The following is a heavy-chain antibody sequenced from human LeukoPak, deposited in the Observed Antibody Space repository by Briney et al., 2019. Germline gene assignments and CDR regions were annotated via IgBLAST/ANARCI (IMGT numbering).Heavy chain of an antibody. CDR3: GRFIGGAFDI. Sequence: SETLSLTCTVSGGSISSYYWSWIRQPPGKGLEWIGYIYSSGSTNYNPSLKSRVTISLDTSRNQFFLKLSPVTAADTSVSYCGRFIGGAFDIWGQGTRVTVS. CDR2: IYSSGST. CDR1: GGSISSYY. V-gene: IGHV4-4*09. J-gene: IGHJ3*02.